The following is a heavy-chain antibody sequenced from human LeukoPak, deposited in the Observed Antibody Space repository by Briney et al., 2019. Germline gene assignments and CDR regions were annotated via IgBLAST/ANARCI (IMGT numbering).Heavy chain of an antibody. J-gene: IGHJ4*02. Sequence: ASVKVSCKASGYAFTRYFMHWVRQAPGQGLEWMGIINPSGGSTTYAQKFQGRVTMTRDMSPSTVYMELSSLRSEDTAVYYCARVSGDYSMPFDYWGQGTLVTVSS. CDR2: INPSGGST. CDR1: GYAFTRYF. V-gene: IGHV1-46*01. CDR3: ARVSGDYSMPFDY. D-gene: IGHD2/OR15-2a*01.